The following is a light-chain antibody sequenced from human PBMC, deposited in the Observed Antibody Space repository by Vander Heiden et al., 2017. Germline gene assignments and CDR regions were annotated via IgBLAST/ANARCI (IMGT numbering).Light chain of an antibody. J-gene: IGKJ4*01. Sequence: ASVGDRVTITCRASQSISSYLNWYQQKPGKAPKLLIYAASSLQSGVPSRFSGSGAGTDFTLTSSSLQPEDSATYYCQQSYSTPLFGGGTKVEIK. CDR1: QSISSY. CDR3: QQSYSTPL. V-gene: IGKV1-39*01. CDR2: AAS.